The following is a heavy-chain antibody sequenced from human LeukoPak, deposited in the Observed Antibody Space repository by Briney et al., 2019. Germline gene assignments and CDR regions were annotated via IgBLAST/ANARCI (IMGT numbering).Heavy chain of an antibody. V-gene: IGHV4-61*02. CDR1: GGSLSSGSYY. CDR2: IYTSGST. Sequence: PSQTLSLTCTVYGGSLSSGSYYWSWIRQPAGKGLEWIGRIYTSGSTNYNPSLKSRVTISVDTSKNQFSLKLSSVTAADTAVYYCATGMITFGGVTAFDIWGQGTMVTVSS. J-gene: IGHJ3*02. D-gene: IGHD3-16*01. CDR3: ATGMITFGGVTAFDI.